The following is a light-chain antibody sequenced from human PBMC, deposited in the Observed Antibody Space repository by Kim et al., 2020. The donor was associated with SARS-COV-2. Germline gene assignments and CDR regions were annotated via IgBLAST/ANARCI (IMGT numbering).Light chain of an antibody. Sequence: LSTSVGDRVTITCRASQSVSHWLAWYQQKPGKAPKVLIYGTSKLKSGVPSRFSGSGFGTEFTLTISSLQPDDFATYYCQQYNTWYTFGQGTKLEI. J-gene: IGKJ2*01. CDR2: GTS. CDR1: QSVSHW. CDR3: QQYNTWYT. V-gene: IGKV1-5*03.